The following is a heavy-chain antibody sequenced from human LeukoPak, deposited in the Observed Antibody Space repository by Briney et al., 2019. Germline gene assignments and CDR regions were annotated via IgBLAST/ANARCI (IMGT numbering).Heavy chain of an antibody. J-gene: IGHJ6*02. CDR3: ARERTDTNYYYYGMDV. V-gene: IGHV3-48*03. CDR1: GFTFSSYE. CDR2: ISSSGSTI. Sequence: GGSLRLSCAASGFTFSSYEMNWVRQAPGKGLEWVSYISSSGSTIYYADSVKGRFTISRDNAKNSLYLQMNSLRAEDTAVYYCARERTDTNYYYYGMDVWGQGTTVTVSS.